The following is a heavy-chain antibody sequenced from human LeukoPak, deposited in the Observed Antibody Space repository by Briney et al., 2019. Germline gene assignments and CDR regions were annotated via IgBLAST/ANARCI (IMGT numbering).Heavy chain of an antibody. Sequence: SETLSLTCTVSGGSISSYYWSWIRQPPGKGLEWIGYIYYSGSTNYNPSLKSRVTISVDTSKNQFSLKLSSVTAADTAVYYCARERLDILTGCYYRNWFDPWGQGTLVTVSS. CDR2: IYYSGST. CDR3: ARERLDILTGCYYRNWFDP. D-gene: IGHD3-9*01. J-gene: IGHJ5*02. V-gene: IGHV4-59*01. CDR1: GGSISSYY.